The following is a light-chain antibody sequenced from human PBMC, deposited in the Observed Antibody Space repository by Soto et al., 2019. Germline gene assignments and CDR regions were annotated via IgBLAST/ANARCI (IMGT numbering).Light chain of an antibody. Sequence: NFMLTQPHSVSDSPGKTVIISCTRSSGSIASNYVQWYQQRPGSSPTTVIYEDNQRPSGVPDRFSCSIDSSSNSASLTISGLETEDEADYYCQSYDATNQVFGGGTKLTVL. J-gene: IGLJ3*02. CDR2: EDN. V-gene: IGLV6-57*01. CDR3: QSYDATNQV. CDR1: SGSIASNY.